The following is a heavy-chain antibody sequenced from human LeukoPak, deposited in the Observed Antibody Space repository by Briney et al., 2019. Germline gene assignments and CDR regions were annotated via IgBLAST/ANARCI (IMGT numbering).Heavy chain of an antibody. Sequence: GGSLRLSCAASGFTFSSYGMHWVRQAPGKGLEWVAVIWYDGSNKYYADSVKGRFTISRDNSKNTLYLQMNSLRAEDTAVYYCAKDRGAVALEAFDIWGQGTMVTVSS. V-gene: IGHV3-33*06. CDR1: GFTFSSYG. CDR3: AKDRGAVALEAFDI. J-gene: IGHJ3*02. CDR2: IWYDGSNK. D-gene: IGHD6-19*01.